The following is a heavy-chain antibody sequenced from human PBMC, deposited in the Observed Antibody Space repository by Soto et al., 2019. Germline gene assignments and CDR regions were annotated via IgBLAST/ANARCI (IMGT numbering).Heavy chain of an antibody. J-gene: IGHJ6*02. CDR2: IWYDGSNK. Sequence: QVQLVESGGGVVQPGRSPRLSCAASGFTFSSYGMHWVRQAPGKGLEWVAVIWYDGSNKYYADSVKGRFTISRDNSKNTLYLQMNSLRAEDTAIYYCARDYCGGDCSSMDVWGQGTTVTVSS. CDR3: ARDYCGGDCSSMDV. V-gene: IGHV3-33*01. CDR1: GFTFSSYG. D-gene: IGHD2-21*02.